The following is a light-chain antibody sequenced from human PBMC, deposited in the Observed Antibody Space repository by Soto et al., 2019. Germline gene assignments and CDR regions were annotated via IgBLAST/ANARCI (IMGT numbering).Light chain of an antibody. CDR3: QQYTTYSS. Sequence: DIPMTQSPSTLSASVGDRVTITCRASESISSWLAWYQQKPGKAPNLLIYKASFLESGVPSRFSGSGSETEFTLTITSLQPDDFATYYCQQYTTYSSFGQGTKLEIK. J-gene: IGKJ2*01. V-gene: IGKV1-5*03. CDR2: KAS. CDR1: ESISSW.